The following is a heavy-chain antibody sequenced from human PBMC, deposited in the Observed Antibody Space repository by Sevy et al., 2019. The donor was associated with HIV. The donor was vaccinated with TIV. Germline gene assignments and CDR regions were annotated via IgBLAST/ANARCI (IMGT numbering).Heavy chain of an antibody. J-gene: IGHJ4*02. CDR1: GYTFTGYY. Sequence: ASVKVSCKASGYTFTGYYIHWLRQAPGQGLEWMGWINPKIGGTYFAKKFQDTVTLTTGTSITTVYLELSGLRFDDTAVYYCARMGDYFDTSGYYPLKYWGQGTLVTVSS. CDR2: INPKIGGT. V-gene: IGHV1-2*02. D-gene: IGHD3-22*01. CDR3: ARMGDYFDTSGYYPLKY.